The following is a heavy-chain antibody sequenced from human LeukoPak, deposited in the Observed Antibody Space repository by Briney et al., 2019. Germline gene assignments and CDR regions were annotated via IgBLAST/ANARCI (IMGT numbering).Heavy chain of an antibody. CDR2: ITAYNGNT. J-gene: IGHJ4*02. V-gene: IGHV1-18*04. CDR3: ARSQTTGFGESINY. Sequence: ASVKVSCKASGYTFTGYYMHWVRQAPGQGLEWMGWITAYNGNTRYAQKFQGRLTLTTDTSTTTAYMEVTNLRSDDTAVYYCARSQTTGFGESINYWGQGTLVTVSS. CDR1: GYTFTGYY. D-gene: IGHD3-10*01.